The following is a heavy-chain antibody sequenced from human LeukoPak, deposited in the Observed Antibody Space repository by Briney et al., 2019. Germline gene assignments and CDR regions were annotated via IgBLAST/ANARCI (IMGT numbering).Heavy chain of an antibody. V-gene: IGHV4-34*01. J-gene: IGHJ4*02. Sequence: GSLRLSCAVSGFTFDDYGMSWIRQPPGKGLEWIGEINHSGSTNYNPSLKSRVTISVDTSKNQFSLKLSSVTAADTAVYYCARAVYYDSSGLDYWGQGTLVTVSS. D-gene: IGHD3-22*01. CDR2: INHSGST. CDR3: ARAVYYDSSGLDY. CDR1: GFTFDDYG.